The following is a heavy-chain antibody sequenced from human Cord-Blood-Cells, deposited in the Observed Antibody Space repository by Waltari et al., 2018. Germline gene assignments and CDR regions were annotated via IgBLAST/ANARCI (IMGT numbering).Heavy chain of an antibody. V-gene: IGHV3-15*01. Sequence: GLEWVGRIKSKTDGGTTDYAAPVKGRFTISRDDSKNTLYLQMNSLKTEDTAVYYCTTGIVGAISDYWGQGTLVTVSS. D-gene: IGHD1-26*01. J-gene: IGHJ4*02. CDR2: IKSKTDGGTT. CDR3: TTGIVGAISDY.